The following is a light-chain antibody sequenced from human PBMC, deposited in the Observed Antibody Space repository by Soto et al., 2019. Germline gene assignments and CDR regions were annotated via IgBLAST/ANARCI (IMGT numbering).Light chain of an antibody. CDR2: EVT. Sequence: QSVLTQPPSASGSPGQSVTISCTGTSSDVGGYNYVSWYQQHPGKAPKLMIYEVTKRPSGVPDRFSGSKPGNTASLTVSGLQAEDEADYYCCSYAGSSTQSYVFGSGTKVTVL. V-gene: IGLV2-8*01. CDR3: CSYAGSSTQSYV. CDR1: SSDVGGYNY. J-gene: IGLJ1*01.